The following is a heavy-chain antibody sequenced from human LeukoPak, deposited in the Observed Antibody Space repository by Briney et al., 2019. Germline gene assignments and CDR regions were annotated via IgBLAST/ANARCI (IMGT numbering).Heavy chain of an antibody. CDR1: GFTVSSNY. D-gene: IGHD6-6*01. CDR2: IYSGGST. CDR3: ARDRSSSSSRYYYGMDV. J-gene: IGHJ6*02. Sequence: GGSLRLSCAASGFTVSSNYMSWVRQAPGKGLECVSVIYSGGSTYYADSVKGRFTISRDNSKNTLYLQMNSLRAEDTAVYYCARDRSSSSSRYYYGMDVWGQGTTVTVSS. V-gene: IGHV3-53*01.